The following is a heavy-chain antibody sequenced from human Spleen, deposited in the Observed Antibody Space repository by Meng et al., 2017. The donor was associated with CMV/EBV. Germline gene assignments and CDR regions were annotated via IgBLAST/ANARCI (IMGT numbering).Heavy chain of an antibody. Sequence: WPWFRQHPGKLLVWLGETNHRGSTNYNPSLKSRFTLSVDPSKNHFSLRLSSVTAADTSVYYCTRGRSRADFWSDYYPTRPAVPRWFDPWGQGTLVTVSS. CDR3: TRGRSRADFWSDYYPTRPAVPRWFDP. V-gene: IGHV4-34*01. J-gene: IGHJ5*02. CDR2: TNHRGST. D-gene: IGHD3-3*01.